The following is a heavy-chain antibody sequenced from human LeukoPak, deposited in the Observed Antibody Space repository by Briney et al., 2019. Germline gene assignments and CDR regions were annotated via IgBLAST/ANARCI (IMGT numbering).Heavy chain of an antibody. Sequence: GGALRLSCAASGFTFSSYSMNWVRQAPGKGLEGVSYISSSSSTIYYADSVKGRFTISRDNAKNSLYLQMNSLRAEDTAVYYCARCGFLEWLLSPYYYMDVWGKGTTVTVSS. D-gene: IGHD3-3*01. CDR3: ARCGFLEWLLSPYYYMDV. CDR1: GFTFSSYS. J-gene: IGHJ6*03. V-gene: IGHV3-48*01. CDR2: ISSSSSTI.